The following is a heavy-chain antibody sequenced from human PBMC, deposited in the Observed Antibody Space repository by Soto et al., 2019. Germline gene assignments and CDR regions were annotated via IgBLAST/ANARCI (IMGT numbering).Heavy chain of an antibody. CDR1: GFTFSSYT. J-gene: IGHJ4*02. V-gene: IGHV3-30-3*01. CDR2: ISNNGINK. D-gene: IGHD6-19*01. CDR3: AREWSISVGAPGY. Sequence: QVQLVESGGGVVQPGRSLRLSCAASGFTFSSYTMYWVREGPGKGLEWVAGISNNGINKDYADSVKGRFIVSRDNSNNTLNLQINSLRRDDSAIYYCAREWSISVGAPGYWGQGTLVTVSS.